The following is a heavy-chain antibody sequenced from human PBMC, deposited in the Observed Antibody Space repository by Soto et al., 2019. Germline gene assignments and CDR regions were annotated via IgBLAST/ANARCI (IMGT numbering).Heavy chain of an antibody. D-gene: IGHD6-13*01. CDR2: ISGRGGST. CDR3: AKARRGAPSSSWYASGIDY. J-gene: IGHJ4*02. Sequence: EVQLLESGGGLVQPGGSLRLSCAASGFTFSSYDMSWVRQDPGKGLEWVSAISGRGGSTYYTDSVKGRFTISRDNSKNTLYLQMNSLRAEDTAVYYCAKARRGAPSSSWYASGIDYWGQGPLVTVSS. V-gene: IGHV3-23*01. CDR1: GFTFSSYD.